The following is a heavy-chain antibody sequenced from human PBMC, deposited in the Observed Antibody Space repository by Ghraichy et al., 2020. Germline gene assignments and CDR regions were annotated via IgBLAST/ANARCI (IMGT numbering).Heavy chain of an antibody. J-gene: IGHJ3*01. CDR2: IRGKDDTT. CDR3: AKWQDGGYRAFDV. CDR1: GFTLDESA. D-gene: IGHD1-26*01. Sequence: GGSLRLSCAVSGFTLDESAMHWVRQTPGKGLEWVSLIRGKDDTTSYADSVKGRFAISRDNSKKSLYLHMSSLGTDDTAMYYCAKWQDGGYRAFDVWGQGKMVTVSS. V-gene: IGHV3-43*02.